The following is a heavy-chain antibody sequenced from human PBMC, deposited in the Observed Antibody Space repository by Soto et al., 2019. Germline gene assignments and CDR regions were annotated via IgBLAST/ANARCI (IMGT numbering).Heavy chain of an antibody. Sequence: AETLSLTCAVSGVSITTSALWTGLRQSPGRRLEWIGDIAHDGHTNYNPSLSGRVTMSGDLSNTQFSLNVASVNAADTAVYLCDGGRAYAYWGHGTLVTVS. D-gene: IGHD1-26*01. J-gene: IGHJ4*01. CDR2: IAHDGHT. V-gene: IGHV4-4*01. CDR1: GVSITTSAL. CDR3: DGGRAYAY.